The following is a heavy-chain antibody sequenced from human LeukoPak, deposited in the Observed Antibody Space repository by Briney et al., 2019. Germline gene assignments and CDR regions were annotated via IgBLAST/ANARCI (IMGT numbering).Heavy chain of an antibody. Sequence: EGSLRLSCAASGSTFSSYSMNWVRQAPGKGLEWVSSISSSSSYIYYADSVKGRFTISRDNAKNSLYLQMNSLRAEDTAVYYCGSPQRERGGGYYFDYWGKEPLVTVSS. D-gene: IGHD1-1*01. CDR3: GSPQRERGGGYYFDY. CDR2: ISSSSSYI. CDR1: GSTFSSYS. V-gene: IGHV3-21*01. J-gene: IGHJ4*02.